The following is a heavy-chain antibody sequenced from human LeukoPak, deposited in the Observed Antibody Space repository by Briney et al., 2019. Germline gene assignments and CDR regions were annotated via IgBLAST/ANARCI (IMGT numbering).Heavy chain of an antibody. CDR1: GGSISSYY. CDR2: IYYSGST. V-gene: IGHV4-59*01. D-gene: IGHD6-6*01. Sequence: PSETLSLTCTVSGGSISSYYWSWIRQPPGKGLEWMGYIYYSGSTNYNPSLKSRVTISVDTSKNQFSLKLSSVTAADTAVYYCARGSSEGSWFDPWGQGTLVTVSS. J-gene: IGHJ5*02. CDR3: ARGSSEGSWFDP.